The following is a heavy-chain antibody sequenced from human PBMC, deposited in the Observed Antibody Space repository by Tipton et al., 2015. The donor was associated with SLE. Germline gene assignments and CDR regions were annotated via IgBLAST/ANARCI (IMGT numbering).Heavy chain of an antibody. D-gene: IGHD1-7*01. CDR3: ARVGPEGITGTTFRYYYYYGMDV. J-gene: IGHJ6*02. V-gene: IGHV3-30-3*01. Sequence: SLRLSCAASGFTFSSYAMHWVRQAPGKGLEWVAVISYDGSNKYYADSVKGRFTISRDNSKNTLYLQMNSLRAEDTAVYYCARVGPEGITGTTFRYYYYYGMDVWGQGTTVTVSS. CDR2: ISYDGSNK. CDR1: GFTFSSYA.